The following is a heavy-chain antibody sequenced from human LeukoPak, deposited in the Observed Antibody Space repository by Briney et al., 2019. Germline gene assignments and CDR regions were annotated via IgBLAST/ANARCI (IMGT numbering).Heavy chain of an antibody. CDR2: IYYNGST. D-gene: IGHD5-24*01. J-gene: IGHJ4*02. CDR1: GGPISSYY. CDR3: AREKDGYILVD. V-gene: IGHV4-59*01. Sequence: SETLSLTCTVSGGPISSYYWSWIRQPPGKGLEWIGYIYYNGSTNYNPSLKSRVTISVDTSKNQFSLKLSSVTAADTAVYYCAREKDGYILVDWGQGTLVTVSS.